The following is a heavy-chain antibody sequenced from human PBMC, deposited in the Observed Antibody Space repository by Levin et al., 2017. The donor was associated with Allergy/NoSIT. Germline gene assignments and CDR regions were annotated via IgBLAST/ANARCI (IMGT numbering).Heavy chain of an antibody. CDR3: ARVNLGRRGIFFDY. J-gene: IGHJ4*02. Sequence: SETLSLTCTVSGGSISSSSYYWGWIRQPPGKGLEWIGSIYYSGSTYYNPSLKSRVTISVDTSKNQFSLKLSSVTAADTAVYYCARVNLGRRGIFFDYWGQGTLVTVSS. V-gene: IGHV4-39*07. CDR2: IYYSGST. D-gene: IGHD7-27*01. CDR1: GGSISSSSYY.